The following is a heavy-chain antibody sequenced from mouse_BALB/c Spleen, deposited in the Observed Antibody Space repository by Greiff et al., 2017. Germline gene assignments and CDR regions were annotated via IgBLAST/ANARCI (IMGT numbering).Heavy chain of an antibody. D-gene: IGHD1-1*01. Sequence: EVKLMESGGGLVKPGGSLKLSCAASGFTFRDYYMYWVRQTPEKRLEWVATISDGGSYTYYPDSVKGRFTISRDTAKNNLYLQMSSLKSEDTAMYYCARGPYYGSSSAWFAYWGQGTLVTVSA. J-gene: IGHJ3*01. CDR2: ISDGGSYT. V-gene: IGHV5-4*02. CDR1: GFTFRDYY. CDR3: ARGPYYGSSSAWFAY.